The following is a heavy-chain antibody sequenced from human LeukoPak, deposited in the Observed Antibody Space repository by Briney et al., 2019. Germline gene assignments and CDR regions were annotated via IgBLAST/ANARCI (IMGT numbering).Heavy chain of an antibody. J-gene: IGHJ4*02. CDR1: GGSFSGYY. CDR2: INHSGST. Sequence: PSETLSLTCAVYGGSFSGYYWSWIRQPPGKGLEWIGEINHSGSTNYNPSLKSRVTISVDTSKNRFSLKLSSVTAADTAVYYCARSLFFHYGSGSYSPRSFDYWGQGTLVTVSS. V-gene: IGHV4-34*01. D-gene: IGHD3-10*01. CDR3: ARSLFFHYGSGSYSPRSFDY.